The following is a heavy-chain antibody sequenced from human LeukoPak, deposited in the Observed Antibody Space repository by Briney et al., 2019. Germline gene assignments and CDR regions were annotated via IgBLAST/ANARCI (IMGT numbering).Heavy chain of an antibody. V-gene: IGHV3-7*01. CDR2: IKQDGSEK. Sequence: GGSLRLSCEASGFTFSTYWMSWVRQAPGRGLEWVANIKQDGSEKYYVDSVKGRLTISRDNAKNSLYLQMNSLRAEDTAMYYCARDSAGNDYWGQGTLVTVSS. D-gene: IGHD6-13*01. J-gene: IGHJ4*02. CDR3: ARDSAGNDY. CDR1: GFTFSTYW.